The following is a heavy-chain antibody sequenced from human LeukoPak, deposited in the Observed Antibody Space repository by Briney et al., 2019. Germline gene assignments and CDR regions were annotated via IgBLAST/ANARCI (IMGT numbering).Heavy chain of an antibody. CDR2: ISGSGGST. Sequence: GGSLRLSCAASGFILSSFAMTWVRQAPGKGLEWVSSISGSGGSTYHADSVKGRFTISRDNAKNSLYLQMNSLRAEDTALYYCAKDIVGYSSSFDYWGQGTLVTVSS. V-gene: IGHV3-23*01. D-gene: IGHD6-13*01. CDR3: AKDIVGYSSSFDY. CDR1: GFILSSFA. J-gene: IGHJ4*02.